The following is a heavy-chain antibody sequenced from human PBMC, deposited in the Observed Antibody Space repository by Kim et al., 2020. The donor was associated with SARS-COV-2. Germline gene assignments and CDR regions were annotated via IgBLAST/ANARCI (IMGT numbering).Heavy chain of an antibody. CDR2: ISWNSGSI. Sequence: GGSLRLSCAASGFTFGDYAMHWVRQAPGKGLEWVSGISWNSGSIGYADSVKGRFTISRDNAKNSLYLQMNSLRAEDTALYYCAKVKLGSGIAAYYFDYWGQGTLVTVSS. CDR3: AKVKLGSGIAAYYFDY. D-gene: IGHD6-25*01. CDR1: GFTFGDYA. V-gene: IGHV3-9*01. J-gene: IGHJ4*02.